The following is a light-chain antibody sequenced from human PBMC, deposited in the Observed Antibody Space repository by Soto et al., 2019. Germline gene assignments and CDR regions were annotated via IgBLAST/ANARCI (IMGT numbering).Light chain of an antibody. Sequence: EVVVTQSLATLSVTQGERATLSCRASESVSRNLAWYQQKPGQAPRLLIYDASTRATGIPDRFSGGGSGTEFTLTISSLQTEDFETYYCQQLNSWPETFGQGTKV. J-gene: IGKJ1*01. CDR1: ESVSRN. CDR3: QQLNSWPET. CDR2: DAS. V-gene: IGKV3-15*01.